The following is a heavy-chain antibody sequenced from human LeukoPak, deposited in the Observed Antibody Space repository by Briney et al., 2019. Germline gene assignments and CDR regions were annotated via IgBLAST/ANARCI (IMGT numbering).Heavy chain of an antibody. Sequence: PSETLSLTCAVSGGSISSSSYYWGWIRQPPGKGLEWIGSISYSGSTYYNPSLKSRVTISVDTSKNQFSLKLSSVTAADTAVYYCARVKRIRGIAARPGYYGMDVWGQGTTVTVSS. D-gene: IGHD6-6*01. CDR2: ISYSGST. CDR1: GGSISSSSYY. J-gene: IGHJ6*02. CDR3: ARVKRIRGIAARPGYYGMDV. V-gene: IGHV4-39*07.